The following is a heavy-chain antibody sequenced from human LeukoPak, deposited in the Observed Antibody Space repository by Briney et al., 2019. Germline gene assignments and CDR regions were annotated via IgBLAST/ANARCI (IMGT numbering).Heavy chain of an antibody. CDR2: VKDDGSEK. J-gene: IGHJ4*02. CDR1: GFTLRSFW. Sequence: GRSLRLSCAASGFTLRSFWMTWVRQAPGRALEWVANVKDDGSEKYYVDSVKGRFTISRDNAKNSLYLQLNSLRAEDTAVYYCARRRTIDFWGQGTLVTVSS. V-gene: IGHV3-7*01. CDR3: ARRRTIDF.